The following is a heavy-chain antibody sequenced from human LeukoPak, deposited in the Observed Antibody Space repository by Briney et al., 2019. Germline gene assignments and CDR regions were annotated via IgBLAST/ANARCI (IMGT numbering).Heavy chain of an antibody. D-gene: IGHD2/OR15-2a*01. J-gene: IGHJ4*02. Sequence: PSETLFLTCTVSVGSITTYYWSWIRQPPGKGLEWIGYIYHSGSTNYNPSLKSRVTMSLDTSKNQFSLKLSSVTAADTAVYYCAVIGGTTDYYIDYWGQGTLVTVSS. CDR2: IYHSGST. CDR3: AVIGGTTDYYIDY. CDR1: VGSITTYY. V-gene: IGHV4-59*03.